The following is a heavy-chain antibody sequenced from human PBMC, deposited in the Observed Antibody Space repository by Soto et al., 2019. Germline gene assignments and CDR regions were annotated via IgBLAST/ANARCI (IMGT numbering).Heavy chain of an antibody. J-gene: IGHJ6*02. V-gene: IGHV4-59*01. Sequence: PSETLSLTCTVSGGSISSYYWSWIRQPPGKGLEWIGYIYYSGSTNYNPSLKSRVTISVDTSKNQFSLKLSSVTAADTAVYYCARDNVAAADYYYYRMDVWGQGTTVTVSS. CDR3: ARDNVAAADYYYYRMDV. CDR2: IYYSGST. CDR1: GGSISSYY. D-gene: IGHD6-13*01.